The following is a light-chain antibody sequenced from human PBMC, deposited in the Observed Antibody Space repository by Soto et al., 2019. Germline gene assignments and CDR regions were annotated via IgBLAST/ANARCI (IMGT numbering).Light chain of an antibody. V-gene: IGLV1-44*01. J-gene: IGLJ1*01. CDR3: AAWDGSLNVYV. CDR2: TNR. Sequence: QSVLTQPPSASGTPGQRVTISCSGSSSSIGSNSVNWYQQLPRTAPKVLIYTNRPRPSGVPDRFSDAKSDTSASLAISGLQPEDEADYYCAAWDGSLNVYVFGTGTKLTVL. CDR1: SSSIGSNS.